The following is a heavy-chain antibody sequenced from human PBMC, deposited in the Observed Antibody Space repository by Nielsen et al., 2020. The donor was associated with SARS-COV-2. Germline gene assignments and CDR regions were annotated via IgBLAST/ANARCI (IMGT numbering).Heavy chain of an antibody. CDR3: ARGGTGTNYYYMDV. D-gene: IGHD1-1*01. CDR2: MNPNSGNT. CDR1: GYTFTSYD. Sequence: ASVNCKASGYTFTSYDINWVRQATGQGLEWMGWMNPNSGNTGYAQKFQGRVTMTRNTSISTAYMELSSLRSEDTAVYYCARGGTGTNYYYMDVWGKGTTVTVSS. V-gene: IGHV1-8*01. J-gene: IGHJ6*03.